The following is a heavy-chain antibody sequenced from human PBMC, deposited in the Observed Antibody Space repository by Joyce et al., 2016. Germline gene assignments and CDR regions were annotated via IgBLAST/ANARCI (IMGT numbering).Heavy chain of an antibody. CDR2: IHSGGET. Sequence: EVQLVESGGGLVKPGGSLRLSCAASGFSVSNSYMFWVRQAPGNGLEWVSVIHSGGETDYADSVKGRFTVSRDSSENTLSLHMASLRADDTAVYYCARVGYTFAPADPWGQGALVTVSS. V-gene: IGHV3-66*01. CDR1: GFSVSNSY. D-gene: IGHD5-18*01. CDR3: ARVGYTFAPADP. J-gene: IGHJ5*02.